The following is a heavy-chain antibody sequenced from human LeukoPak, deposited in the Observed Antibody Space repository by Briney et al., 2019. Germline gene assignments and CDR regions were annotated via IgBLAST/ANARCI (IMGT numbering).Heavy chain of an antibody. D-gene: IGHD1-7*01. CDR2: IIADFDTT. J-gene: IGHJ5*01. Sequence: QSGGSLRLSCAASGFTFRSYAMSWVRQAPGKGLEWVSGIIADFDTTYYADSVRGRFTISRDHSKNTLYLQMNSLRAEDTAIYYCAQDGTTTRYNWFDSWGQGTLVTVSS. V-gene: IGHV3-23*01. CDR1: GFTFRSYA. CDR3: AQDGTTTRYNWFDS.